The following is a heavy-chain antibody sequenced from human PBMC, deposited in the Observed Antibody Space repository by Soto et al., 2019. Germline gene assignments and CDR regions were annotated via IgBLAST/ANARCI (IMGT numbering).Heavy chain of an antibody. J-gene: IGHJ4*02. V-gene: IGHV4-34*01. CDR1: GGSFSGYY. CDR2: INHSGST. Sequence: SETLSLTCAVYGGSFSGYYWSRIRQPPGKGLEWIGEINHSGSTNYNPSLKSRVTISVDTSKNQFSLKLSSVTAADTAVYYCARGDSRSLLGYFDYGGQGTLVTVSS. D-gene: IGHD6-13*01. CDR3: ARGDSRSLLGYFDY.